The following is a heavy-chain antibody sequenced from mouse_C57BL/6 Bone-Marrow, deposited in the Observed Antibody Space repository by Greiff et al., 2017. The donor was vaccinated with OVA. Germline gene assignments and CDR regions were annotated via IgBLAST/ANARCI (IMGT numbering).Heavy chain of an antibody. J-gene: IGHJ4*01. CDR1: GFSLNTSNMG. Sequence: QVTLKVSGPGILQSSQTLSLTCSFSGFSLNTSNMGVSWIRQPSGKGLEWLAHIYWDDDKRYNPSLKSRLTISKHTSRNQVFLKITSVDTADTATYNCARRGSYGTSGYFAMDYWGQGTSVTVSS. V-gene: IGHV8-12*01. CDR2: IYWDDDK. CDR3: ARRGSYGTSGYFAMDY. D-gene: IGHD1-1*01.